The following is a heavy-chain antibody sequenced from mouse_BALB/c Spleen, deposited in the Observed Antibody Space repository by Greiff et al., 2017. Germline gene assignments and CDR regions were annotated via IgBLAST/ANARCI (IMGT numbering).Heavy chain of an antibody. J-gene: IGHJ4*01. Sequence: EVQLVESGGGLVQPGGSRKLSCAASGFTFSSFGMHWVRPAPEKGLEWVAYISSGSSTIYYADTVKGRFTISRDNPKNTLFLQMTSLRSEDTAMYYCARSTTPMDYWGQGTSVTGSS. V-gene: IGHV5-17*02. CDR3: ARSTTPMDY. D-gene: IGHD2-13*01. CDR1: GFTFSSFG. CDR2: ISSGSSTI.